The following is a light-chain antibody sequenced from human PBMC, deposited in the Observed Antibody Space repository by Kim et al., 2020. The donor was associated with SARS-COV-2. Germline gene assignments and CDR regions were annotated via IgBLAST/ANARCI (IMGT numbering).Light chain of an antibody. CDR3: QQYNNWPYT. CDR1: QSVSSN. Sequence: SVSPGESATLSCRASQSVSSNLAWYQQKAGQAPRLLIYGASTRATGIPSRFSGSGSGTEFTLTISSLQSEDFAVYSCQQYNNWPYTFGQGTKLGI. CDR2: GAS. J-gene: IGKJ2*01. V-gene: IGKV3-15*01.